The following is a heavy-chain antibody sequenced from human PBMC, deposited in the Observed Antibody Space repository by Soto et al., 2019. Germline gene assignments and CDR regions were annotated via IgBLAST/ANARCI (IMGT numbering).Heavy chain of an antibody. D-gene: IGHD2-2*01. Sequence: TGGARRVGCTPSVVTGVRDVVQWVRQAAVNGVEWVGVRCYDVINKYYADSVKVRFTISRDNSKNTLYLQMNSLRAEDTAVYYCARVGLVPAGLDYCRQRTLLTVPS. V-gene: IGHV3-33*01. CDR3: ARVGLVPAGLDY. J-gene: IGHJ4*02. CDR1: VVTGVRDV. CDR2: RCYDVINK.